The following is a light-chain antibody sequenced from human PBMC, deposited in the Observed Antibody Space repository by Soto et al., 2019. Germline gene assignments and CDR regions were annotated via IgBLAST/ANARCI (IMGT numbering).Light chain of an antibody. CDR3: QQYGSSPIT. CDR2: GAS. Sequence: PATLSVSPVERVTLSCRASQSVSSRLAWYQQKPGQAPRLLISGASSRATGIPDRFSGSGSATDFTLTISRLEPEDFALYYCQQYGSSPITFGQGTRLEIK. CDR1: QSVSSR. J-gene: IGKJ5*01. V-gene: IGKV3-20*01.